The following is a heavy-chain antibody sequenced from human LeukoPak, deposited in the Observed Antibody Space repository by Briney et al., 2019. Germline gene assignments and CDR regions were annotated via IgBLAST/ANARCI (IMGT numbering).Heavy chain of an antibody. Sequence: GGSLRLSCAAAGFTFSSYSMNWVRQAPGKGLEWVSSMRSSSGSSYYAESVKGRFTISRDNAENSLYLQMDSLRAEDTAVYYCAKDLEAYCGGDCYFFVDYWGQGTLVTVSS. CDR2: MRSSSGSS. J-gene: IGHJ4*02. D-gene: IGHD2-21*02. CDR3: AKDLEAYCGGDCYFFVDY. V-gene: IGHV3-21*06. CDR1: GFTFSSYS.